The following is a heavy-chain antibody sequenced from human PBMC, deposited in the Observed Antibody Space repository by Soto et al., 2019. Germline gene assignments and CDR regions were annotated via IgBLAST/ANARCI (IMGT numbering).Heavy chain of an antibody. Sequence: GGSLRLSCAASGFTLSSYAMSWVRQAPGKGLEWVSAISGSGGSTYYADSVKGRFTISRDNSKNTLYLQMNSLRAEGTAVYYCAKDVKYYDFWSGYYPSWFDPWGQGTLVTVSS. J-gene: IGHJ5*02. CDR2: ISGSGGST. CDR3: AKDVKYYDFWSGYYPSWFDP. V-gene: IGHV3-23*01. D-gene: IGHD3-3*01. CDR1: GFTLSSYA.